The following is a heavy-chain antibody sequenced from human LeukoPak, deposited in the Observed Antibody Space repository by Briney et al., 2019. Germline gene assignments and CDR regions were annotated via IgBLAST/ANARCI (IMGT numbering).Heavy chain of an antibody. D-gene: IGHD2-2*01. J-gene: IGHJ3*02. CDR2: IIPILGIA. V-gene: IGHV1-69*02. CDR3: ASICSSTSCYVEAFDI. Sequence: SVKVSCKASGGTFSSYTISWVRQAPGQGLEWMGRIIPILGIANYAQKFQGRVAITADKSTSTAYMELSGLRSEDTAVYYCASICSSTSCYVEAFDIWGQGTMVTVSS. CDR1: GGTFSSYT.